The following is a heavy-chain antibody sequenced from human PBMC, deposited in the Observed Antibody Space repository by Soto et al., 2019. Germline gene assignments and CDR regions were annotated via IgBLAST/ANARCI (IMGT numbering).Heavy chain of an antibody. CDR1: GVTVDSSY. CDR2: IYRDGST. Sequence: EVQLVESGGGLVQAGGYLRLYCAASGVTVDSSYMSWVRQAPGKGLEWVSVIYRDGSTYYEDSVKGRFTIYRHNAKNALYVQMNSLRAEETAVDYRAGDGQRNHLGDWGQGTLVIVSS. D-gene: IGHD6-25*01. CDR3: AGDGQRNHLGD. V-gene: IGHV3-53*04. J-gene: IGHJ4*02.